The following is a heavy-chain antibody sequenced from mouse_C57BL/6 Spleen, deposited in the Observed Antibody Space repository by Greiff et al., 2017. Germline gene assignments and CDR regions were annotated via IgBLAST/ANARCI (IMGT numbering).Heavy chain of an antibody. J-gene: IGHJ1*03. V-gene: IGHV8-12*01. Sequence: QVTLKESGPGILQSSQTLSLTCSFSGFSLSTSGMGVSWIRQPSGKGLEWLAHIYWDDDKRYNPSLKSRLTISKDTSRNQVFLKITSVDTADTATYYCARRGGAITTVVATYWYFDVWGTGTTVTVSS. CDR3: ARRGGAITTVVATYWYFDV. CDR1: GFSLSTSGMG. D-gene: IGHD1-1*01. CDR2: IYWDDDK.